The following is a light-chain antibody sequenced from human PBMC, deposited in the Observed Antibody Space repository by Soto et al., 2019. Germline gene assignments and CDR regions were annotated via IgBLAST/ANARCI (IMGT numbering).Light chain of an antibody. CDR2: SNS. CDR3: AAWDDSLSGPV. Sequence: QSVLTQPPSASRTPGQRVTISCSGRRSNIGTNYVYWYQQFPGTAPKLLIYSNSHRPSGVPDRFSGSKSGTSASLAISGLLSDDDAHYYCAAWDDSLSGPVFGGGTKLTVL. CDR1: RSNIGTNY. J-gene: IGLJ3*02. V-gene: IGLV1-47*02.